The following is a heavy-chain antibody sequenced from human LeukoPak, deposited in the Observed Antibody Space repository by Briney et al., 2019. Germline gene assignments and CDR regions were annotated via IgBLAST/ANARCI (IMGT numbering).Heavy chain of an antibody. CDR1: GFTVSSNY. CDR3: ARNLRSGVPPTLYYYYGMDV. J-gene: IGHJ6*02. Sequence: GGSLRLSCAASGFTVSSNYMSWVRQAPGKGLEWVSVIYSGGSTYYADSVKGRFTISRDNSKNTLYLQMNSLKASDTAMYYCARNLRSGVPPTLYYYYGMDVWGQGTTVTVSS. D-gene: IGHD2-2*01. CDR2: IYSGGST. V-gene: IGHV3-53*01.